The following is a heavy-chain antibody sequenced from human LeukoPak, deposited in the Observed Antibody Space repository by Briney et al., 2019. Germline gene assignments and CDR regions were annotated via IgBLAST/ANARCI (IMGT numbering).Heavy chain of an antibody. D-gene: IGHD3-22*01. CDR1: GFTFSSYG. CDR3: ARVSPLPYYYDSSGYYCVDY. CDR2: ISYDGSNK. Sequence: GGSLRLSCAASGFTFSSYGMRWVRQASGKGLEWAAVISYDGSNKYYADSVKGRFTISRDNSKNTLYLQMNSLRAEDTAVYYCARVSPLPYYYDSSGYYCVDYWGQGTLVTVSS. J-gene: IGHJ4*02. V-gene: IGHV3-30*03.